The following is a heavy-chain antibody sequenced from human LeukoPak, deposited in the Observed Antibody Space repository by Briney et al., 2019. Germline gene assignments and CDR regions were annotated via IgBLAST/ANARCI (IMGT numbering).Heavy chain of an antibody. V-gene: IGHV3-9*01. CDR3: AKDKKLLWFGELDY. Sequence: GRSLRLSCAASGFTFDDNAMPWVRQAPGKGLEWVSGISWNSGSIGYADSVKGRFTISRDNAKNSLYLQMNSLRAEDTALYYCAKDKKLLWFGELDYWGQGTLVTVSS. D-gene: IGHD3-10*01. CDR1: GFTFDDNA. J-gene: IGHJ4*02. CDR2: ISWNSGSI.